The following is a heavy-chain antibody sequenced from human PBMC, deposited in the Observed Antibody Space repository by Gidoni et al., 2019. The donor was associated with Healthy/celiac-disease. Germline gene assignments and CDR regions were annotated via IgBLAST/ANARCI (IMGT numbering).Heavy chain of an antibody. CDR3: ARAAVPKGDV. V-gene: IGHV4-34*01. D-gene: IGHD2-2*01. Sequence: QVQLQQWGAGLLKPSETLSLTCAVYGGSFSGYYWSWIRQPPGKGLEWIGEINHSGSTNYNPSLKSRVTISVDTSKNQFSLKLSSVTAADTAVYYCARAAVPKGDVWGQGTTVTVSS. J-gene: IGHJ6*02. CDR2: INHSGST. CDR1: GGSFSGYY.